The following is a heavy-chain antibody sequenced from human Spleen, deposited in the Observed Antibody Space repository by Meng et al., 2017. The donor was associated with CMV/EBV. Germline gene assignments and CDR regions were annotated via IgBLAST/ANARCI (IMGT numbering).Heavy chain of an antibody. CDR3: ARGISTPHAFDI. CDR1: GYSISSGYY. D-gene: IGHD2-2*01. CDR2: IYHSGST. J-gene: IGHJ3*02. V-gene: IGHV4-38-2*02. Sequence: SETLSLTCTVSGYSISSGYYWGWIRQPPGKGLEWIGSIYHSGSTYYNPSLKSRVTISVDTSKNQFPLKLSSVTAADTAVYYCARGISTPHAFDIWGQGTMVTVSS.